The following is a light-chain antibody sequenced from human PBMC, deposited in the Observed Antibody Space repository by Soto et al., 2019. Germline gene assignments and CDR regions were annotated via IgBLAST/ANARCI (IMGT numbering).Light chain of an antibody. CDR1: HSISSY. CDR3: QQYNSYSPWT. J-gene: IGKJ1*01. Sequence: DIQMTQSPSSLSASVGDRVTITCRASHSISSYLNWYQQKPGKAPKLLIYAASSLQSGVPSRFSGSGSGTGFILTISSLQPDDFATYYCQQYNSYSPWTFGQGTKVDI. V-gene: IGKV1-5*01. CDR2: AAS.